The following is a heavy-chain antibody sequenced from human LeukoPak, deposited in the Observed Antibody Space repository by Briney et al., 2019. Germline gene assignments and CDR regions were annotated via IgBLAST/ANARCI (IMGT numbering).Heavy chain of an antibody. CDR3: ARVGPPDASGMDV. CDR1: GYTFTGYY. Sequence: GASVKVSCKASGYTFTGYYMHWVRQAPGQGLEWMGRINPNSGGTNYAQKFQGRVTMTRDTSINTAYMELSSLRSDDTAVYYCARVGPPDASGMDVWGQGTTVTVSS. V-gene: IGHV1-2*06. CDR2: INPNSGGT. D-gene: IGHD2-2*01. J-gene: IGHJ6*02.